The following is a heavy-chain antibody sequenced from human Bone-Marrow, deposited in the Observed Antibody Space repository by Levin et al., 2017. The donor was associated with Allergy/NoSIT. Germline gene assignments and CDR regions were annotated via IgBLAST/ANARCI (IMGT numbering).Heavy chain of an antibody. CDR1: GGSFSGYY. V-gene: IGHV4-34*01. CDR3: AREALGSNYTYGMDV. Sequence: SQTLSLTCAVYGGSFSGYYWSWIRQPPGKGLEWIGEINHSGSTNYNPSLKSRVTISVDTSKNQFSLKLSSVTAADTAVYYCAREALGSNYTYGMDVWGQGTTVTVSS. CDR2: INHSGST. J-gene: IGHJ6*02. D-gene: IGHD3-10*01.